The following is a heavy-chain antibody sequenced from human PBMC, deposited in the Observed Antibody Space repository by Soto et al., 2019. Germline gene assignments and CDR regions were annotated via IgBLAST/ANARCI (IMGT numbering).Heavy chain of an antibody. CDR1: EFTFSNAW. V-gene: IGHV3-15*01. CDR3: TTGPLLWFGELSDY. D-gene: IGHD3-10*01. J-gene: IGHJ4*02. CDR2: IKSKTDGGTT. Sequence: EVQLVESGGGLVKPGGSLRLSCAASEFTFSNAWMSWVRQAPGKGLEWVGRIKSKTDGGTTDYAAPVKGRFTISRDDSKNTLYLQMNSLKTEDTAVYYCTTGPLLWFGELSDYWGQGTLVTVSS.